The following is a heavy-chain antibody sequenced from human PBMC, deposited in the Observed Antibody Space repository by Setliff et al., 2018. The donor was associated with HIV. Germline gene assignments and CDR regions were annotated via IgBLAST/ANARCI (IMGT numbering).Heavy chain of an antibody. V-gene: IGHV3-11*04. Sequence: GGSLRLSCAASGFTFSDYYMSWIRQAPGKGLEWLAFIWYDGSKELYADSVKGRFTISRDIAKNSLFLQMNSLRAEDTAVYYCARTMTGSLGWFDPWGQGTLVTVSS. CDR3: ARTMTGSLGWFDP. CDR1: GFTFSDYY. CDR2: IWYDGSKE. J-gene: IGHJ5*02. D-gene: IGHD3-9*01.